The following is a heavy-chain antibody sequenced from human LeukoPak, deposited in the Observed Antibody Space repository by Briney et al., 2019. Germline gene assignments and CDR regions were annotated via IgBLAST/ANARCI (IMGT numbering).Heavy chain of an antibody. J-gene: IGHJ4*02. V-gene: IGHV1-18*01. CDR2: ISAYNGNT. D-gene: IGHD3-3*01. Sequence: ASVKVSCKASGYTFTNYGISWVRQAPGQGLEWLGRISAYNGNTKYAQKFRGRVTMTTDTSTRTAYMELRSLTSDDTAVYYCARDLRGRFLEWLSSAGYWGQGTLVTVSS. CDR3: ARDLRGRFLEWLSSAGY. CDR1: GYTFTNYG.